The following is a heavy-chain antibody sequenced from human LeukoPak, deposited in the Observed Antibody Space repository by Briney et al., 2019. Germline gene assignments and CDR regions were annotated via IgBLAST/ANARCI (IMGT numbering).Heavy chain of an antibody. CDR3: AELGITMIGGV. V-gene: IGHV3-48*04. Sequence: GGSLRLSCAASGFTFSTYGMSWVRQAPGKGLEWVSYISSSGSTIYYADSVKGRFTISRDNAKNSLYLQMNSLRAEDTAVYYCAELGITMIGGVWGKGTTVTISS. J-gene: IGHJ6*04. D-gene: IGHD3-10*02. CDR2: ISSSGSTI. CDR1: GFTFSTYG.